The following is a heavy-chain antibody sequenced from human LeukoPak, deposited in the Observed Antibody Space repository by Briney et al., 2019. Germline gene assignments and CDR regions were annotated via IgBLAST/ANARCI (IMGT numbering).Heavy chain of an antibody. CDR3: AKAAYCGGDCYSGYYYMDV. D-gene: IGHD2-21*02. V-gene: IGHV3-30*02. Sequence: GGSLRLSCAASVITFSSYGMHWVRQAPGKGLEWVAFIRYDGSNKYYADSVKGRFTISRDNSKNTLYLQMNSLRAEDTAVYYCAKAAYCGGDCYSGYYYMDVWGKGTTVTVSS. CDR2: IRYDGSNK. J-gene: IGHJ6*03. CDR1: VITFSSYG.